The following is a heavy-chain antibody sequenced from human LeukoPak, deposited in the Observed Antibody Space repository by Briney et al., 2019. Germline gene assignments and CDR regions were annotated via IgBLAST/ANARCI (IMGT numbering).Heavy chain of an antibody. CDR3: ARERGRTEVVVVPAATFAP. J-gene: IGHJ5*02. V-gene: IGHV1-2*02. CDR2: INPNSGGT. Sequence: ASVKVSCKASGYTFTGYYMHWVRQAPGQGLEWMGWINPNSGGTNYAQKFQGTVTMTRATSISTAYMELSRLRSDDTAVYYCARERGRTEVVVVPAATFAPWGQGTLVTVS. D-gene: IGHD2-2*01. CDR1: GYTFTGYY.